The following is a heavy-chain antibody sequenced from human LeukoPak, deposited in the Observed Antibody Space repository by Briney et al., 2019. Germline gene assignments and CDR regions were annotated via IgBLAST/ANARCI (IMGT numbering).Heavy chain of an antibody. CDR2: INIYNDNT. CDR1: GYTFTNYG. D-gene: IGHD6-13*01. CDR3: ARTSGYGSSWHSY. V-gene: IGHV1-18*01. Sequence: ASVKVSCKASGYTFTNYGLSWVRQAPGQGLEWMGWINIYNDNTNYAQKLQGRVTMTTDTSTSTAYMELRNLTSDDTAMYYCARTSGYGSSWHSYWGQGTLVTVSS. J-gene: IGHJ4*02.